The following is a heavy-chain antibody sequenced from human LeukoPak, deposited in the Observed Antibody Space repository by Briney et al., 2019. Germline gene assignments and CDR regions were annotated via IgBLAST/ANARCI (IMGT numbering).Heavy chain of an antibody. CDR3: AKTKDWYYFDY. D-gene: IGHD3-9*01. Sequence: GGSLRLSCAASGFTFSSYAMSWVRQAPGKGLEWVSSISGSGVRTYYADSVKGRFTISRDNSKNTLYLQMNSLRAEDTAVYYCAKTKDWYYFDYWGQGTLVTVSS. V-gene: IGHV3-23*01. J-gene: IGHJ4*02. CDR1: GFTFSSYA. CDR2: ISGSGVRT.